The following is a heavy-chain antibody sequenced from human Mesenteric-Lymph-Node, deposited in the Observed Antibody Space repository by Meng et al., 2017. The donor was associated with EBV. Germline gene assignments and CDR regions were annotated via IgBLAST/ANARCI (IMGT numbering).Heavy chain of an antibody. CDR3: AHRPYWISYSDTWYGDVYDY. CDR2: IYWDENK. Sequence: PLKESGPTLVKAHQTLTLTCTFSCFSLSTTGVGVGWIRQPPGKALEWLALIYWDENKLYSPSLKSRLTISKDTSKNQVVLIMTNVDPVDTATYYCAHRPYWISYSDTWYGDVYDYWGQGTLVTVSS. V-gene: IGHV2-5*02. CDR1: CFSLSTTGVG. J-gene: IGHJ4*02. D-gene: IGHD6-13*01.